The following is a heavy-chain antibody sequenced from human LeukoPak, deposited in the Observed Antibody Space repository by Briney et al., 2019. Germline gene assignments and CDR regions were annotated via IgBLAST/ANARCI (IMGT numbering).Heavy chain of an antibody. Sequence: SVKVSCKAPGGTFSSYAISWVRQAPGQGLEWMGRIIPIFGTANYAQKFQGRVTITTDESTSTAYMELSSLRSEDTAVYYCARVDSWDTAMVTLDYWGQGTLVTVSS. D-gene: IGHD5-18*01. J-gene: IGHJ4*02. CDR3: ARVDSWDTAMVTLDY. V-gene: IGHV1-69*05. CDR1: GGTFSSYA. CDR2: IIPIFGTA.